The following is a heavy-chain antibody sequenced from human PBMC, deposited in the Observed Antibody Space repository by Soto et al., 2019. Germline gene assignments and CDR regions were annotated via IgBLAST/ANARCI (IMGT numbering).Heavy chain of an antibody. CDR1: RGSISSYY. CDR2: IHYSGST. J-gene: IGHJ5*02. V-gene: IGHV4-59*08. D-gene: IGHD2-21*01. Sequence: SETLSLTCTVSRGSISSYYWAWIRQPPGKGLEWIGYIHYSGSTNYNPSLKSRVTISVDTSVNQFSLKLSSVTAADTAIYYCAVSHATYDIDCFDPWGKGTLVPVSS. CDR3: AVSHATYDIDCFDP.